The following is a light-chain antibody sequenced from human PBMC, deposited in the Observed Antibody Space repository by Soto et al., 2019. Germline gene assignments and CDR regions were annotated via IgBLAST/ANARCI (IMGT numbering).Light chain of an antibody. J-gene: IGKJ1*01. Sequence: DIQMTQSPSSLSASVGDRVTITCRASQSVSDYLNWYQKKPGQAPRILIYAASSLQSGVPSRFSGSGSETHFTLTISSLQPEDFATYYCQQTYSFPWTFGQGTTVDIK. V-gene: IGKV1-39*01. CDR2: AAS. CDR3: QQTYSFPWT. CDR1: QSVSDY.